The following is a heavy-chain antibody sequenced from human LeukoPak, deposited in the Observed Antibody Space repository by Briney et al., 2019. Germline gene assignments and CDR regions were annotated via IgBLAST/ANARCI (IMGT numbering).Heavy chain of an antibody. Sequence: GGSLRLSCVGSGFDFNYYDINWVRQAPGKGLEWVSSISSRSSYKYFADSAKGRFTISRDKANGSVFLHMTSLRPEDTAVYYCARRGGMSSGRWFDHWGQGTLVTVSS. CDR3: ARRGGMSSGRWFDH. D-gene: IGHD3-16*01. J-gene: IGHJ5*02. V-gene: IGHV3-21*01. CDR2: ISSRSSYK. CDR1: GFDFNYYD.